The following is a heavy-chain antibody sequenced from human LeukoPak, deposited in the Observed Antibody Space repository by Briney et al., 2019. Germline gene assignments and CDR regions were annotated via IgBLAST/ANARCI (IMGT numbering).Heavy chain of an antibody. CDR3: AKTGYCSSTSCLDYYDSSGCDY. D-gene: IGHD2-2*01. Sequence: PGGSLRLSCAASGFTFSSYGMHWVRQAPGKGLEWVAFIRYDGSNKYYADSVKGRFTISRDNSKNTLYLQMNSLRAEDTAVYYCAKTGYCSSTSCLDYYDSSGCDYWGQGTLVTVSS. J-gene: IGHJ4*02. V-gene: IGHV3-30*02. CDR1: GFTFSSYG. CDR2: IRYDGSNK.